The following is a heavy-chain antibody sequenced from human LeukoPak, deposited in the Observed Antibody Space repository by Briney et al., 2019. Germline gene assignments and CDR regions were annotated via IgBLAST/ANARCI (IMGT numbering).Heavy chain of an antibody. V-gene: IGHV3-48*03. J-gene: IGHJ6*02. CDR1: GFTCSSYE. Sequence: GGSLRLSCAASGFTCSSYEMNWVRQAPGKGLEWVSYISSSGSTIYYADSVKGRFTISRDNAKNSLYLQMNSLRAEDTAIYYCARDYCSGGSCYSYYGMDVWGQGTTVTVSS. CDR3: ARDYCSGGSCYSYYGMDV. D-gene: IGHD2-15*01. CDR2: ISSSGSTI.